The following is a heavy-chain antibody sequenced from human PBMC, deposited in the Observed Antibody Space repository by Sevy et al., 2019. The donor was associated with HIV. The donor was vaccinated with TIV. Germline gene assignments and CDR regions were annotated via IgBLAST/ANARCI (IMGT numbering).Heavy chain of an antibody. Sequence: GGSLRLSCAASGLTVTDNYMNWVRQAPGKGLELVSVIYSDGRTYYADSAKGRFTISRDNSRNTLYLQMTSLRPEDTAVYYCARVGIVVGGAFDIWGQGTMVTVSS. CDR3: ARVGIVVGGAFDI. CDR1: GLTVTDNY. J-gene: IGHJ3*02. CDR2: IYSDGRT. D-gene: IGHD2-15*01. V-gene: IGHV3-66*01.